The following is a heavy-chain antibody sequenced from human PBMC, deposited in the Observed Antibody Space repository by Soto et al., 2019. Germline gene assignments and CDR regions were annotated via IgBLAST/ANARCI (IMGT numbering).Heavy chain of an antibody. V-gene: IGHV1-69*05. CDR1: GGTFSSYA. CDR2: IIPIFGTA. Sequence: SVKVSCKASGGTFSSYAISWVRQAPGQGLEWMGGIIPIFGTANYAQKFQGRVTITTDKSTSTAYMELSSLRSEDTAVYYCARDGRKSKLTYYDFWSGYSRDYNWFDPWGQGTLVTVSS. CDR3: ARDGRKSKLTYYDFWSGYSRDYNWFDP. J-gene: IGHJ5*02. D-gene: IGHD3-3*01.